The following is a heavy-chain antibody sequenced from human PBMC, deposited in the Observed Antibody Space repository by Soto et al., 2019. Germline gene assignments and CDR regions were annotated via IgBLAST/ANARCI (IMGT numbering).Heavy chain of an antibody. V-gene: IGHV1-69*13. D-gene: IGHD6-19*01. CDR2: IIPIFGTA. CDR1: GGTFSSYA. CDR3: ARGIAVAGHPADEY. J-gene: IGHJ4*02. Sequence: SVKVSCKASGGTFSSYAISWVRQAPGQGLEWMGGIIPIFGTANYAQKFQGRVTITADESTSTAYMELSSLRSEDTAVYYCARGIAVAGHPADEYWGQGTLVTVSS.